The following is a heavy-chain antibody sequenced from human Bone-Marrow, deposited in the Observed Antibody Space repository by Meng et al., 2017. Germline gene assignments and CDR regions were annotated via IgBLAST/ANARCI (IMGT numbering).Heavy chain of an antibody. D-gene: IGHD2-21*02. CDR1: GGSISSGSYY. CDR3: ARRYIAYCGGDCYSGDAFDI. J-gene: IGHJ3*02. Sequence: SETLSLTCTVSGGSISSGSYYWSWIRQPAGKGLEWIGYIYYSGSTNYNPSLKSRVTISVDTSKNQFSLKLSSVTAADTAVYYCARRYIAYCGGDCYSGDAFDIWGQGTMVTVSS. V-gene: IGHV4-61*10. CDR2: IYYSGST.